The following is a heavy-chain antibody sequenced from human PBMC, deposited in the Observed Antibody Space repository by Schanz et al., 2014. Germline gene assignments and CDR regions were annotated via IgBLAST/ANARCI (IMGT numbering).Heavy chain of an antibody. D-gene: IGHD3-22*01. CDR3: ARVHHYDPSGWGYFDY. J-gene: IGHJ4*02. V-gene: IGHV3-66*01. CDR1: GFTVSSNH. Sequence: EGQLAESGGGLVQPGGSLRLSCAASGFTVSSNHMSWVRQAPGKGLEWVSVIYSGIGAYYAGSVKDRFTVSRDNSKNTVYLQMNRLRAEDTAVYYGARVHHYDPSGWGYFDYWGQGALVTVSS. CDR2: IYSGIGA.